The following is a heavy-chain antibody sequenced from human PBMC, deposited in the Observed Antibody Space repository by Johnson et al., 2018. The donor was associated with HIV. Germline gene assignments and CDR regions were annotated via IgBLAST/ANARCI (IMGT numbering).Heavy chain of an antibody. CDR1: GFTFSRYG. J-gene: IGHJ3*02. D-gene: IGHD5-24*01. CDR2: IWYDGSNK. V-gene: IGHV3-33*06. Sequence: QVQLMESGGGVVQPGRSLRLSCAASGFTFSRYGMHWVRQAPGKGLEWVAVIWYDGSNKYYADSVKGRFTISRDNSKNTLYLQMNSLRAEDTAVYYCAKDLDGYNSLDAFDIWGQGTMVTVSS. CDR3: AKDLDGYNSLDAFDI.